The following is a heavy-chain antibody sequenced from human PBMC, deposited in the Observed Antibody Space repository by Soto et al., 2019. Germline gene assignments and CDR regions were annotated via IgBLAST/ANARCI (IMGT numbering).Heavy chain of an antibody. V-gene: IGHV3-21*01. CDR1: GFTFSSYS. CDR3: ARGDFRFLDGPDY. D-gene: IGHD3-9*01. CDR2: ISNTGIYI. J-gene: IGHJ4*02. Sequence: GGSLRLSCAVSGFTFSSYSLNWVRQAPGKGLEWVSSISNTGIYIYYADSVKDRFTISRDNAKNSLFLQMNSLRAEDTAVYYCARGDFRFLDGPDYWGQGTLVTVSS.